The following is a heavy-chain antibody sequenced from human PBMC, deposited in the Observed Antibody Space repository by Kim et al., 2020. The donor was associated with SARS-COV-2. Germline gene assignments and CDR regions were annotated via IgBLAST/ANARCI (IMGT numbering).Heavy chain of an antibody. J-gene: IGHJ4*02. CDR3: AREGTDLAALRTLDH. V-gene: IGHV3-33*01. Sequence: GAYGQGRFTIPRDNSKDTLYLEMSRHRAEDTAVYYCAREGTDLAALRTLDHWGQGTLVTVSS. D-gene: IGHD6-25*01.